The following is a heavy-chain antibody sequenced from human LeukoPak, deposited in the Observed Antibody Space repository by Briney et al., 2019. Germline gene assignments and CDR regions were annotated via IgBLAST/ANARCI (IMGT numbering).Heavy chain of an antibody. J-gene: IGHJ5*02. Sequence: ASVTVSFKVSGYTLTELSMHWVGQAPGKGREGMGGFDPEDGETIYAQKFQGRVTMTEDTSTDTAYMELSSLRSEDTAVYYCATAIVVVTAGWFDPWGQGTLVTVSS. D-gene: IGHD2-21*02. CDR3: ATAIVVVTAGWFDP. CDR2: FDPEDGET. CDR1: GYTLTELS. V-gene: IGHV1-24*01.